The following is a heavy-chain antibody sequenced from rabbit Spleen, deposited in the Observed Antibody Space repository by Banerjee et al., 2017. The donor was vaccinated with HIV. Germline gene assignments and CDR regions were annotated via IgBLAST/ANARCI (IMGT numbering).Heavy chain of an antibody. V-gene: IGHV1S47*01. D-gene: IGHD1-1*01. CDR2: IDPIFGIT. J-gene: IGHJ4*01. CDR3: TRDDGSGHYIDGYFNL. Sequence: QEQLEESAGGLVQPGGSLKLSCKASGFTLSSYYMNWVRQAPGKGLEWIGYIDPIFGITYYASWVNGRFTISRSTSLATVTLQMTSLTAADTATYFCTRDDGSGHYIDGYFNLWGQGTLVTVS. CDR1: GFTLSSYY.